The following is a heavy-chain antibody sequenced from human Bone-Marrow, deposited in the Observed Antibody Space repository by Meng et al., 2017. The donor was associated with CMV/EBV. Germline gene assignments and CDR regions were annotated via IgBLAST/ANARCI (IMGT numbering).Heavy chain of an antibody. CDR2: MNPNCRDT. V-gene: IGHV1-2*06. CDR3: ARVRVGCSASSCDSDL. D-gene: IGHD2-15*01. J-gene: IGHJ5*02. CDR1: EYTFSDYD. Sequence: ASVKVSCKASEYTFSDYDVQWVRQAPGQGLEWMGRMNPNCRDTTYAQKFQGRVTLTADMSIRTAYMELNRLGYYDTAIFYCARVRVGCSASSCDSDLWGQGTLVTVSS.